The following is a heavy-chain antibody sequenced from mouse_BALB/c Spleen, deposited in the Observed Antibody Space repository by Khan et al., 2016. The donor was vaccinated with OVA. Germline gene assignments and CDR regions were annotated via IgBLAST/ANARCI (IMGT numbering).Heavy chain of an antibody. Sequence: EVQLQESGPGLVKPSQSLSLTCTVTGYSITSDYAWNWIRQFPGNRLEWMGFISYSGNTNYNPSLKSRISVTRDTSKNQFFLQLNSVTTEDTAAYYCTKKYGEDFDYWGQGTPLTVSS. J-gene: IGHJ2*01. V-gene: IGHV3-2*02. CDR3: TKKYGEDFDY. CDR2: ISYSGNT. D-gene: IGHD2-10*02. CDR1: GYSITSDYA.